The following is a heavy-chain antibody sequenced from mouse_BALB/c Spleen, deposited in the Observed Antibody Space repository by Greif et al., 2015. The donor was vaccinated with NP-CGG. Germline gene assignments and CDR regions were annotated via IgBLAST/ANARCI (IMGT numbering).Heavy chain of an antibody. CDR2: IRNKANGYTT. D-gene: IGHD4-1*01. CDR3: ARDTGTFAY. V-gene: IGHV7-3*02. J-gene: IGHJ3*01. Sequence: EVQGVESGGGLVQPGGSLRLSCATSGLTFTDYYMSWVRQPPGKALEWLGFIRNKANGYTTEYSASVKGRFTISRDNSQSILYLQMNTLRAEDSATYYCARDTGTFAYWGQGTLVTVSA. CDR1: GLTFTDYY.